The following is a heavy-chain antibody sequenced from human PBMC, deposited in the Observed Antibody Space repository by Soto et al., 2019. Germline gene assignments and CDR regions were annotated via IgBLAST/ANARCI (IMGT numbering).Heavy chain of an antibody. CDR3: ASPSKAVAGSWAFDY. CDR1: GGSISSSNW. J-gene: IGHJ4*02. CDR2: IYHSGST. D-gene: IGHD6-19*01. V-gene: IGHV4-4*02. Sequence: QVQLQESGPGLVKPSGTLSLTCAVSGGSISSSNWWSWVRQPPGKGLEWIGDIYHSGSTNYNPSLKSRVTISVDKSKNQFSLKLSSVTAADTAVYYCASPSKAVAGSWAFDYWGQGTLVTVSS.